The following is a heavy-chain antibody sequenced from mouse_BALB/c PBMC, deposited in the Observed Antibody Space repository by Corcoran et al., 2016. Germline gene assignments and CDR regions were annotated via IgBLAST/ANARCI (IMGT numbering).Heavy chain of an antibody. CDR1: GYTFTEYT. CDR3: ARKKSSPYYFDY. V-gene: IGHV1-18*01. D-gene: IGHD1-1*01. Sequence: EVQLQQSGPELVKPGASVKISCKTSGYTFTEYTMHWVKQSHGKSLERIGGINPNSGGTRHNQKFKGKATLTVDKSSSTAYMELRSLTSEDSAVFYCARKKSSPYYFDYWGQGTILTVSS. J-gene: IGHJ2*01. CDR2: INPNSGGT.